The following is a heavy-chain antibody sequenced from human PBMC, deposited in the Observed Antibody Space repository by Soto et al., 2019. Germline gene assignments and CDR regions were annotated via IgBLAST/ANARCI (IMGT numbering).Heavy chain of an antibody. J-gene: IGHJ3*02. Sequence: GGSLRLSCAASGFTFSSYWMSWVRQAPGKGLEWVANIKQDGSEKYYVDSVKGRFTIARDNAKNSLYLQMNSLRAEDTGVYYCAVHRGAYYDILTGDDAFDIWGQGTMVTVSS. CDR3: AVHRGAYYDILTGDDAFDI. D-gene: IGHD3-9*01. CDR1: GFTFSSYW. V-gene: IGHV3-7*03. CDR2: IKQDGSEK.